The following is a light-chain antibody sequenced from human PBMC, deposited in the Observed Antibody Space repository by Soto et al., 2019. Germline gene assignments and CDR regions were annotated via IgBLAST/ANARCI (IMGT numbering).Light chain of an antibody. V-gene: IGLV2-14*01. CDR3: SSYAGRNNV. CDR1: KNDIGSSDY. CDR2: GVS. J-gene: IGLJ1*01. Sequence: QSALTQPASVSASPGQSITISCTGGKNDIGSSDYVSWYQQHPGKAPKLIIYGVSNRPSGTSDRFSGSKSGNTASLTISGLQAEDEADYYCSSYAGRNNVFGTGTKVTVL.